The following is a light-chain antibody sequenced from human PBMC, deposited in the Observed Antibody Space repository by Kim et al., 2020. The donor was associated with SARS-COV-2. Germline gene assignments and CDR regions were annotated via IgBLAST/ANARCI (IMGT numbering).Light chain of an antibody. CDR3: QQRGTWPSRT. CDR1: QSVGTS. J-gene: IGKJ2*01. CDR2: DAS. Sequence: EILLTQSPATLSLSPGETATLSCRASQSVGTSLVWYQQKSGQPPRLLIYDASNRVIGIPDKFSGSGSGTDFTPTIGYLEPEDFAVYYCQQRGTWPSRTFGQGTKLEI. V-gene: IGKV3-11*01.